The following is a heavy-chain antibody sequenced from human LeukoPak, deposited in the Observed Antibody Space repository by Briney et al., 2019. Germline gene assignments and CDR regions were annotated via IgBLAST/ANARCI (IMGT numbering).Heavy chain of an antibody. J-gene: IGHJ4*02. CDR1: GFTFSSYG. CDR3: ARELWVEGDFDH. D-gene: IGHD3-16*01. CDR2: IWYDGSNK. Sequence: GGSLRLSCAASGFTFSSYGMHWVRQAPGKGLEWVAVIWYDGSNKYYADSVKGRFTISRDNSKNTLYLQMNSLRAEDTAVYYCARELWVEGDFDHWGQGTLVTVSS. V-gene: IGHV3-33*01.